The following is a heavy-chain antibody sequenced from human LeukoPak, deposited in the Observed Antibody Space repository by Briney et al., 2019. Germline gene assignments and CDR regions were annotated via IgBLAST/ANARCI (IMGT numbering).Heavy chain of an antibody. J-gene: IGHJ6*04. Sequence: SETLSLACAVYGGSFSGYYWSWIRQPPGKGLEWIGEINHSGNTNYNPSLKSRVTISVDTSKNQFSLKLSPVTAADTAVYYCARGRRRYYGSGSYYSPPYYYYGMDVWGKGTTVAVSS. CDR3: ARGRRRYYGSGSYYSPPYYYYGMDV. V-gene: IGHV4-34*01. CDR2: INHSGNT. D-gene: IGHD3-10*01. CDR1: GGSFSGYY.